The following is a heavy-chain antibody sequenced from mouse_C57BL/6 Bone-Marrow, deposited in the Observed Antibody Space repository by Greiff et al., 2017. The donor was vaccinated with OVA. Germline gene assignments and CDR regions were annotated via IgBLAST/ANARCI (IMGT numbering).Heavy chain of an antibody. V-gene: IGHV1-55*01. Sequence: QVQLKQPGAELVKPGASVKMSCKASGYTFTSYWITWVKQRPGQGLEWIGDIYPGSGSTNYNEKFKSKATLTVDTSSSTAYMQLSSLTSEDSAVYYCARDYYGSSPFWGQGTSVTVSS. D-gene: IGHD1-1*01. CDR1: GYTFTSYW. J-gene: IGHJ4*01. CDR2: IYPGSGST. CDR3: ARDYYGSSPF.